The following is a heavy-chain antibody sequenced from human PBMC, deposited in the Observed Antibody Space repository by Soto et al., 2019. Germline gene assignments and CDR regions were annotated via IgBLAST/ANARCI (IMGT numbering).Heavy chain of an antibody. V-gene: IGHV4-59*01. CDR2: IYYSGST. J-gene: IGHJ4*02. CDR1: GGSISSYY. CDR3: ARGYGSGSRSFGYFDY. D-gene: IGHD3-10*01. Sequence: PSETLSLTCTVSGGSISSYYWSWIRQPPGKGLEWIGYIYYSGSTNYNPSLKSRVTISVDTSKDQFSLKLSSVTAADTAVYYCARGYGSGSRSFGYFDYWGQGTLVTVSS.